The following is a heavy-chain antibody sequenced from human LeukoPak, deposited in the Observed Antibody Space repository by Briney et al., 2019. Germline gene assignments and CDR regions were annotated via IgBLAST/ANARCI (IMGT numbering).Heavy chain of an antibody. CDR2: ISTAGKST. D-gene: IGHD2-2*01. CDR3: VRDYQFIQEV. J-gene: IGHJ6*02. CDR1: GFTFSNYW. V-gene: IGHV3-74*01. Sequence: GGSLRLSCVASGFTFSNYWMLWVRQAPGKGLMWVSLISTAGKSTRYAESVKGRFTISRDNAKNALYLQMDILRVEDTALYFCVRDYQFIQEVWGQGTTVTVSS.